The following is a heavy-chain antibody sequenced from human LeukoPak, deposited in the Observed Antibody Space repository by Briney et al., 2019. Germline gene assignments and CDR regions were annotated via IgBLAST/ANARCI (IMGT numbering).Heavy chain of an antibody. Sequence: GGSLRLSCAASGFTFSSYAMSWVRQAPGKGLEWVSAISGSGGSTYYADSVKGRFTISRDNSKNTLYLQMNSLRAEDTAVYYCAKDGGWFGELLYYFDYWGQGTLVTVSS. CDR3: AKDGGWFGELLYYFDY. V-gene: IGHV3-23*01. CDR2: ISGSGGST. D-gene: IGHD3-10*01. J-gene: IGHJ4*02. CDR1: GFTFSSYA.